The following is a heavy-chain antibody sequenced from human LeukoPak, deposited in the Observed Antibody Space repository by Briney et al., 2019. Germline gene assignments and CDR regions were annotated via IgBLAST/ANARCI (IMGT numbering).Heavy chain of an antibody. V-gene: IGHV1-24*01. J-gene: IGHJ4*02. D-gene: IGHD3-22*01. Sequence: ASVKVSCKVSGYTLTELSMHWVRQAPGKGLEWMGGFDPEDGETIHAQKFQGRVTMTEDTSTDTAYMELSSLRSEDTAVYYCATYPIEGDYYDSSGYTYWGQGTLVTVSS. CDR3: ATYPIEGDYYDSSGYTY. CDR1: GYTLTELS. CDR2: FDPEDGET.